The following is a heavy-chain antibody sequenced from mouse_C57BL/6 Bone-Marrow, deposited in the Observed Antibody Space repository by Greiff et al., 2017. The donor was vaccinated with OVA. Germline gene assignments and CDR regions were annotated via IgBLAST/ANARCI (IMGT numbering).Heavy chain of an antibody. V-gene: IGHV5-15*01. CDR1: GFTFSDYG. CDR3: ARSGSSYLYYFDY. Sequence: DVHLVESGGGLVQPGGSLKLSCAASGFTFSDYGMAWVRQAPRKGPEWVAFISNLAYSIYYADTVTGRFTISRENAKNTLYLEMSSLRSEDTAMYYCARSGSSYLYYFDYWGQGTTLTVSS. D-gene: IGHD1-1*01. J-gene: IGHJ2*01. CDR2: ISNLAYSI.